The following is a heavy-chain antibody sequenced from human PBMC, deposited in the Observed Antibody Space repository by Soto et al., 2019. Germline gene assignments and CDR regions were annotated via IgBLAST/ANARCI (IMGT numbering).Heavy chain of an antibody. CDR2: INAGNGNT. CDR1: GYTFTSYA. J-gene: IGHJ6*02. CDR3: ARVVQQLVSYDGMDV. D-gene: IGHD6-13*01. V-gene: IGHV1-3*01. Sequence: QVQLVQSGAEVKKPGASVKVSCKASGYTFTSYAMHWVRQAPGQRLEWMGWINAGNGNTKYSQKFQGRVTVTRDTSASTAYMWLSSLRSEDTAVYYCARVVQQLVSYDGMDVWGQGTTVTVSS.